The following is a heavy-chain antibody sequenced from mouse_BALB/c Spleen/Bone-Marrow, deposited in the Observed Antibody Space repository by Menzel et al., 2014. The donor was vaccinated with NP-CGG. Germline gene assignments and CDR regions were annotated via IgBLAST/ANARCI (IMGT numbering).Heavy chain of an antibody. CDR3: ARNCRGGGWLLRDYAMDY. J-gene: IGHJ4*01. CDR1: GFSLTTYG. V-gene: IGHV2-6*02. Sequence: VQLVESGPGLVAPSQSLSITCTVSGFSLTTYGVHWVRQPPGKGLEWLVVIWSDGSTTYNSALKSRLSISKDNSKSQVFLKMNSLQTDDTAMYYCARNCRGGGWLLRDYAMDYWGQGTSVTVSS. CDR2: IWSDGST. D-gene: IGHD2-3*01.